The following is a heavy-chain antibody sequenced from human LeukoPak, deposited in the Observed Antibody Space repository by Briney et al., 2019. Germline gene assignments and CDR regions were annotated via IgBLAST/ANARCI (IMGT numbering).Heavy chain of an antibody. CDR2: ISSSSSSYI. V-gene: IGHV3-21*01. CDR3: ARGISNYYDSSGPQGY. D-gene: IGHD3-22*01. CDR1: GFTFSSYG. Sequence: PGGSLRLSCAASGFTFSSYGMSWVRQAPGKGLEWVSSISSSSSSYIYYADSVKGRFTISRDNAKNSLYLQMNSLRAEDTAVYYCARGISNYYDSSGPQGYWGQGTLVTVSS. J-gene: IGHJ4*02.